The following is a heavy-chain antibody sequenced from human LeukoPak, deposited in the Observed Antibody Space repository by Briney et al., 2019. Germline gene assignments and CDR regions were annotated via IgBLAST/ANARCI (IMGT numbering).Heavy chain of an antibody. V-gene: IGHV3-21*01. CDR1: GFTFSSYS. Sequence: GGSLRLACAASGFTFSSYSMNWVRQAPGKGLEWVSSISSSSSYIYYADSVKGRFTISRDNAKNSLYLQMNSLRAEDTAVYYCARGEQQLVPYYYYGMDVWGQGTTVTVSS. J-gene: IGHJ6*02. CDR2: ISSSSSYI. D-gene: IGHD6-13*01. CDR3: ARGEQQLVPYYYYGMDV.